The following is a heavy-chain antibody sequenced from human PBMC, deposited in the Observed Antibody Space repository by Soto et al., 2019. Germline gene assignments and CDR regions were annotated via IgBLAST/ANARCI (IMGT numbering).Heavy chain of an antibody. CDR3: ARGSAGRFLGVYYGVDV. CDR2: IYFNGDT. V-gene: IGHV4-31*02. D-gene: IGHD3-3*01. J-gene: IGHJ6*02. Sequence: QVQLQESGPGLVKPSQTLSLTCTVSGGSILSGAYHWNWIRQHPGKGLDWIGYIYFNGDTSYNSSLESRVNISSDTSKNQFSLRLTSVTAADTAVYYCARGSAGRFLGVYYGVDVWGQGTTVTVSS. CDR1: GGSILSGAYH.